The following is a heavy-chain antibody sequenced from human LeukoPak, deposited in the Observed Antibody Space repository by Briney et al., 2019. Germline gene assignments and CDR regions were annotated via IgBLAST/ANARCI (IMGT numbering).Heavy chain of an antibody. J-gene: IGHJ4*02. CDR2: ISYDGSNK. Sequence: GGSLRLSCAASGFTFSSYGMHWVRQAPGKGLEWVAVISYDGSNKYYADSVKGRFTISRDNSKNTLYLQMNGLRAEDTAVYYCAIGTYYYGSGSYVWGQGTLVTVSS. CDR3: AIGTYYYGSGSYV. D-gene: IGHD3-10*01. V-gene: IGHV3-30*03. CDR1: GFTFSSYG.